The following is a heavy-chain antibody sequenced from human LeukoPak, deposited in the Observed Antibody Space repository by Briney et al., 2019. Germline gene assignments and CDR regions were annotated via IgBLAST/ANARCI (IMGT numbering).Heavy chain of an antibody. J-gene: IGHJ4*02. CDR1: GGSVSSGSYY. D-gene: IGHD6-13*01. CDR2: IYYSGST. Sequence: SETLSLTCTVSGGSVSSGSYYWSWIRQPPGKGLEWIGYIYYSGSTNYNPSLKSRVTISVDTSKNQFSLKLSSVTAADTAVYYCARGYSSSWSSLYYFDYWGQGTLVTVSS. V-gene: IGHV4-61*01. CDR3: ARGYSSSWSSLYYFDY.